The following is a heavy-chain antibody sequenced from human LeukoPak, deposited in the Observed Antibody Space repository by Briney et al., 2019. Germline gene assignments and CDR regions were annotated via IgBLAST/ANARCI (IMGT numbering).Heavy chain of an antibody. J-gene: IGHJ4*01. CDR1: GGTFSSYA. CDR2: IIPIFGTA. CDR3: ASAKRRDTAMVVLDY. V-gene: IGHV1-69*13. D-gene: IGHD5-18*01. Sequence: ASVKVSCKASGGTFSSYAISWVRQAPGQGLEWMGGIIPIFGTANYAQKFQGRVTITADESTSTAYMELSSLRSEDTAVYYCASAKRRDTAMVVLDYWGQEPWSPSPQ.